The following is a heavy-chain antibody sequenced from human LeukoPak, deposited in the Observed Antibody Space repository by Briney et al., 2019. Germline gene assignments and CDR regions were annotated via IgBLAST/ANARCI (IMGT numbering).Heavy chain of an antibody. V-gene: IGHV3-64*01. CDR3: ARVPGYAVAGTMWDYYFDY. CDR1: GFTFSSYA. J-gene: IGHJ4*02. Sequence: GGSLRLSCAASGFTFSSYAMHWVRQAPGKGLEYVSAISSNGGSTYYANSVKGRFTISRDNSKNTLYLQMGSLRAEDMAVYYCARVPGYAVAGTMWDYYFDYWGQGTLVTVSS. CDR2: ISSNGGST. D-gene: IGHD6-19*01.